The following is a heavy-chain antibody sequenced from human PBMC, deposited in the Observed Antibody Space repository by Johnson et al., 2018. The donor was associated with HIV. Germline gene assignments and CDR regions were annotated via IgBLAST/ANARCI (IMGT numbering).Heavy chain of an antibody. V-gene: IGHV3-15*01. Sequence: VQLVESGGGLVKPGGSLRLSCAASGFTFSNAWMSWVRQAPGKGLEWVGRIKSKTDGGTTDYAAPVKGRFTISRDDSKNTLYLQMNSLKTEDTAVYYCTTVSGYYDSSGYYYPDAFDIWSQGTMVTVSS. CDR3: TTVSGYYDSSGYYYPDAFDI. CDR1: GFTFSNAW. J-gene: IGHJ3*02. D-gene: IGHD3-22*01. CDR2: IKSKTDGGTT.